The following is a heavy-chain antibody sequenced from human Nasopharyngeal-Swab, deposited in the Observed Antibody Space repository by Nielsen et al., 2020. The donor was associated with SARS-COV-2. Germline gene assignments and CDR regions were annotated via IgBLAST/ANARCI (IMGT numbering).Heavy chain of an antibody. CDR2: IYYSGST. D-gene: IGHD3-10*01. CDR3: ARGRARITMVRGVKQQHFDY. Sequence: RQAPGKGLEWIGYIYYSGSTYYNPSLKSRVTISVDTSKNQFSLKLSSVTAADTAVYYCARGRARITMVRGVKQQHFDYWGQGTLVTVSS. J-gene: IGHJ4*02. V-gene: IGHV4-30-2*04.